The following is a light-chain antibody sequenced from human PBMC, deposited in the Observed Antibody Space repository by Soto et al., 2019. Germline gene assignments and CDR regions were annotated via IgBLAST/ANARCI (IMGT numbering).Light chain of an antibody. Sequence: DIQMTQSPSSLSASVGDRVTITFRASQGISNYLAWYQQKPGKVPKLLIYAASTLQSGVPSRLSGSGSGTDFTLTISSLQPEDVATYYCQKYNSAPRTFGQGTKVEIK. CDR3: QKYNSAPRT. J-gene: IGKJ1*01. CDR2: AAS. V-gene: IGKV1-27*01. CDR1: QGISNY.